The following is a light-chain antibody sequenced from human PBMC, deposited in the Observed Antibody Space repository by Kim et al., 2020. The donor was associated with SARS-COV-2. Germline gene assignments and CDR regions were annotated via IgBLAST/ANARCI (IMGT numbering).Light chain of an antibody. CDR3: AAWDDSLSGVV. CDR1: STNIGNNY. Sequence: GQGVTISGTGSSTNIGNNYVYWYQQPPGTAPKLLIYRNNQRPSGVPDRFSGSKSGTSASLAISGLRSEDEADYYCAAWDDSLSGVVFGGGTQLTVL. CDR2: RNN. V-gene: IGLV1-47*01. J-gene: IGLJ2*01.